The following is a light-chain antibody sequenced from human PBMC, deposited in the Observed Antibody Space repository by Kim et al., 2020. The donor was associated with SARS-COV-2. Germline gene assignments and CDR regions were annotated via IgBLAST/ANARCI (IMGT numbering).Light chain of an antibody. J-gene: IGLJ1*01. V-gene: IGLV3-21*04. Sequence: APGSAAKIPCGGNNSGSKDVQWYQQKAGLAPVLVISHDTDRPSGIPDRFSGSNSGNTATLTISRVEAGDEADYYCQVWDGSTDHYVFGAGTKVTVL. CDR3: QVWDGSTDHYV. CDR2: HDT. CDR1: NSGSKD.